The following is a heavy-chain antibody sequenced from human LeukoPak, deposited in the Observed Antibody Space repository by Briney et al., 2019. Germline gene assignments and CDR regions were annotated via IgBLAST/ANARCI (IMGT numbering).Heavy chain of an antibody. CDR3: ARGDYPFDY. CDR1: GRSISSYY. J-gene: IGHJ4*02. D-gene: IGHD4-17*01. CDR2: IYYSGST. V-gene: IGHV4-59*01. Sequence: PSETLSLTCPVSGRSISSYYWSWIRQPPGKGLEWIGYIYYSGSTNYNPSPKSRVTISVDTSKNQFSLKLSSVTAADTAVYYCARGDYPFDYWGQGTLVTVSS.